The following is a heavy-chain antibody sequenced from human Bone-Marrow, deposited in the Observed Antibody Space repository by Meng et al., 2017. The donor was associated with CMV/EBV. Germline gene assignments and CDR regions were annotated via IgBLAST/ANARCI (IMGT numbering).Heavy chain of an antibody. CDR2: INPNSGTT. D-gene: IGHD2-2*01. J-gene: IGHJ6*02. CDR3: ASLNEVVPAAGYYLYYYGMDV. Sequence: ASVKVSCKASGYTFTGYYMHWVRQAPGQGLEWMGWINPNSGTTNYAQKFQGRVTMTRDTSISTAYMELSRLRSDDTAVYCCASLNEVVPAAGYYLYYYGMDVWGQGTTVTVSS. CDR1: GYTFTGYY. V-gene: IGHV1-2*02.